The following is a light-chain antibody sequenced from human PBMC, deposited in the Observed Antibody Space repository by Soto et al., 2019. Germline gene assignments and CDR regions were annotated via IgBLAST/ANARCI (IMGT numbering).Light chain of an antibody. CDR2: EAS. CDR1: KSISSW. V-gene: IGKV1-5*03. J-gene: IGKJ1*01. Sequence: DIQMTQSPSTLSASVGDRVTITCRASKSISSWLAWYQQIPGKAPKLLIYEASSLESGVPSRFYGSGSGTEFTLTISSLQPDDFATYYCQQYRTYSRTFGQGTRVEIK. CDR3: QQYRTYSRT.